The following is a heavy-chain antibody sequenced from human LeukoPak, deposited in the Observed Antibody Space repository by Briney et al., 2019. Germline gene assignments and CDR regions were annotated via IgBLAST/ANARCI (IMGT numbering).Heavy chain of an antibody. CDR3: ASLQHPYLDAFDI. J-gene: IGHJ3*02. D-gene: IGHD4-11*01. CDR1: GGSISSGGYS. CDR2: IYHSGST. Sequence: SETLSLTCAVSGGSISSGGYSWSWIRQPPGKGLEWIGYIYHSGSTYYNPSLKSRVTISVDRSKNQFSLKLSSVTAADTAVYYCASLQHPYLDAFDIWGQGTMVTVSS. V-gene: IGHV4-30-2*01.